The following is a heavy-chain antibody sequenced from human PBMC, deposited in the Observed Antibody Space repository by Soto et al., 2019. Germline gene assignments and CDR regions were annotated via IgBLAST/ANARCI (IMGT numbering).Heavy chain of an antibody. J-gene: IGHJ6*02. D-gene: IGHD1-20*01. Sequence: SETLSLTCTVSGDSVSNYYWSWIRQPAGRGLEWIGRVYSSGATNYNPSLNGRVTMSVDTSRSQFSLRLSSVTAADTAIYYCTKGPNWNYYYGVDVWGQGTAVTVSS. CDR3: TKGPNWNYYYGVDV. V-gene: IGHV4-4*07. CDR1: GDSVSNYY. CDR2: VYSSGAT.